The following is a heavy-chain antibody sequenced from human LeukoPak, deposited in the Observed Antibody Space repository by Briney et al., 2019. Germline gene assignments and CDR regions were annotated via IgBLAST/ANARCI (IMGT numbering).Heavy chain of an antibody. Sequence: GGSLRLSCAASGFTFNNYAMNWVRQAPGKGLEWVSRISGSGDSTYFADSVKGRFTISRDNSKNTLYLQLSSLRAEDTAVYYCAKDHWPYYYDSSGYPETDYWGQGTLVTVSS. CDR1: GFTFNNYA. CDR2: ISGSGDST. V-gene: IGHV3-23*01. CDR3: AKDHWPYYYDSSGYPETDY. D-gene: IGHD3-22*01. J-gene: IGHJ4*02.